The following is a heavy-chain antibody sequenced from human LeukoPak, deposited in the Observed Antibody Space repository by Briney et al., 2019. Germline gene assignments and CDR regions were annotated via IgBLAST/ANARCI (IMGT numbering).Heavy chain of an antibody. CDR1: GFTFSSYS. V-gene: IGHV3-48*02. D-gene: IGHD1-26*01. CDR3: ASSGSYRFDY. J-gene: IGHJ4*02. Sequence: GGSLRLSCAASGFTFSSYSMNWVRQAPGKGLEWVSHITASGTAMFYADSVKGRFTISRDNAKNSLYMQMNSLRDEDTAVYYCASSGSYRFDYWGQGTLVTVSS. CDR2: ITASGTAM.